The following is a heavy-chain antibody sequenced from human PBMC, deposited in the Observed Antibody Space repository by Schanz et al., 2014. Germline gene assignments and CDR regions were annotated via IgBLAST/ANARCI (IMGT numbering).Heavy chain of an antibody. Sequence: QLQLQESGPGLVKPSETLSLTCTVSGGSISSSNHYWGWIRQPPGKGLEWIGSTMDYSGSTHYTPSKSPPLRRGLTIPADTSKTQFSLKRTTVTAADTAVYCARLGTVLSGYSGYWGQGTLVTVSS. J-gene: IGHJ4*02. V-gene: IGHV4-39*01. D-gene: IGHD2-21*01. CDR2: MDYSGST. CDR3: ARLGTVLSGYSGY. CDR1: GGSISSSNHY.